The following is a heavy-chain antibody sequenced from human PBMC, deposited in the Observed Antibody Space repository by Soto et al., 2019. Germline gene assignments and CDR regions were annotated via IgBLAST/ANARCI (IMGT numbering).Heavy chain of an antibody. Sequence: SGPTPVNPTQTLTLTCTFSGFSLSTSGMCVSWIRQPPGKALEWLARIDRDDDKYYSTSLKTRLTISKDTSKNQVVLTMTNMDPVDTATYYCARIVVAAAGHAAPSSVAHTFDYWGQGTLVT. V-gene: IGHV2-70*11. CDR3: ARIVVAAAGHAAPSSVAHTFDY. CDR2: IDRDDDK. CDR1: GFSLSTSGMC. D-gene: IGHD6-13*01. J-gene: IGHJ4*02.